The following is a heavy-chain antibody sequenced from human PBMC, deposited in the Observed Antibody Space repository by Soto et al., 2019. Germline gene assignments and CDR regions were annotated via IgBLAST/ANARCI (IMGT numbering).Heavy chain of an antibody. CDR3: AKDGSPLGLSNYVCYYYYMDV. CDR1: GGTFSSYA. CDR2: IIPIFGTA. D-gene: IGHD4-4*01. V-gene: IGHV1-69*13. Sequence: ASVKVSCKASGGTFSSYAISWVRQAPGQGLEWMGGIIPIFGTANYAQKFQGRVTITADESTSTAYMELSSLRSEDTAVYYCAKDGSPLGLSNYVCYYYYMDVWGKGTTVTVSS. J-gene: IGHJ6*03.